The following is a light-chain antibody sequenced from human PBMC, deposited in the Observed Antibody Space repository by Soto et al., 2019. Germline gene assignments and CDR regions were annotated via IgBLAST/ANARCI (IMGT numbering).Light chain of an antibody. Sequence: QSALTQPASVSGSPGQSVTISCSGSSSDVGAYNYVSWYQRHPGKAPKLMIHDVTNRPSGVSNRFSGSKSGNTASLTISGLQAEDEADYFCSSYTSSSTVVFGGGTKVTVL. V-gene: IGLV2-14*01. CDR1: SSDVGAYNY. J-gene: IGLJ3*02. CDR3: SSYTSSSTVV. CDR2: DVT.